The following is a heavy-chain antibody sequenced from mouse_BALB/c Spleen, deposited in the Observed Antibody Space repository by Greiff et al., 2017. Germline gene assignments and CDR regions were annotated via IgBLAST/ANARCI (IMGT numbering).Heavy chain of an antibody. D-gene: IGHD2-1*01. V-gene: IGHV1S22*01. CDR2: IYPGSGST. CDR3: TRRALYGNYAMDY. J-gene: IGHJ4*01. Sequence: LQQPGSELVRPGASVKLSCKASGYTFTSYWMHWVKQRPGQGLEWIGNIYPGSGSTNYDEKFKSKATLTVDTSSSTAYMQLSSLTSEDSAVYYCTRRALYGNYAMDYWGQGTAVTVSS. CDR1: GYTFTSYW.